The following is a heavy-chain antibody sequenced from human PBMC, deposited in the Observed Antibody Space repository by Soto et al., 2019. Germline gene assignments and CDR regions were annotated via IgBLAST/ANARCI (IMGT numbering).Heavy chain of an antibody. Sequence: QVQLVESGGDVVQPGRSLRLSCAASGFTFSSYGMHWVRQAPGKGLEWVAVISYDVSNKYYADSVKGRFTISRDNSKNPLYLQMNSLSAEYTAVYYCAKARTTILTGTNELTGYWGQGTLVTVSS. CDR1: GFTFSSYG. CDR3: AKARTTILTGTNELTGY. CDR2: ISYDVSNK. D-gene: IGHD1-7*01. V-gene: IGHV3-30*18. J-gene: IGHJ4*02.